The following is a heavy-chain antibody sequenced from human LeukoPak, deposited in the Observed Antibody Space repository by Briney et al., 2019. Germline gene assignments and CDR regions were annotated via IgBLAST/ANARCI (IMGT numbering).Heavy chain of an antibody. CDR3: ARGAMIAGPLGWFDP. CDR1: GFTFSNYW. Sequence: GGSLRLSCVASGFTFSNYWMHWVRQAPGKGLVWVSRINSDGSSTRYADSVKGRFTISRDNAKNTLYLQMNSLRVEDTALYYCARGAMIAGPLGWFDPWGQGTVVSVS. V-gene: IGHV3-74*01. D-gene: IGHD3-22*01. CDR2: INSDGSST. J-gene: IGHJ5*02.